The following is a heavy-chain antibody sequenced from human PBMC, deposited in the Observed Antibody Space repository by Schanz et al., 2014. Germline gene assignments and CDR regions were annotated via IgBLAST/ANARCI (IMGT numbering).Heavy chain of an antibody. CDR3: ARPRFDYGEVDY. CDR1: GFTLSSYA. CDR2: IWYDENNK. J-gene: IGHJ4*02. V-gene: IGHV3-33*08. Sequence: VQLLESGGGLVQPGGSLRLSCAAYGFTLSSYAMHWVRQAPGKGLEWVAVIWYDENNKYYADSVRGRFTISRDRFQNTLYLRMSSLRAEDTAVYYCARPRFDYGEVDYWGQGTLVTVSS. D-gene: IGHD4-17*01.